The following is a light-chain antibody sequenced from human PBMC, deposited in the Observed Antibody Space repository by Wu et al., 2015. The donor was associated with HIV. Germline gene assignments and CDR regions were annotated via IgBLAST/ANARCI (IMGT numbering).Light chain of an antibody. J-gene: IGKJ4*01. Sequence: EVVMTQSSASLSVSPGETATLSCRAGQSVGRKLAWYQQKSGQAPRLLIYGTSPRATSVPARFSGSGSGTEFTLTIDTVQSEDFAVYYCQQYNAWPLTFGGGPGGDET. V-gene: IGKV3-15*01. CDR1: QSVGRK. CDR2: GTS. CDR3: QQYNAWPLT.